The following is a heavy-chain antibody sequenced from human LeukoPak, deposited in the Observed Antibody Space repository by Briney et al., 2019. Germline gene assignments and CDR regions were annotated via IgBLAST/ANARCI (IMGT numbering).Heavy chain of an antibody. CDR1: GFRFDSFY. V-gene: IGHV3-11*04. Sequence: GGSLRVSCAACGFRFDSFYMGWIRQVPGKGLDYIALISASGAVPYYAESVKGRFTISRDNAKNSVSLQMNSLSADDTAIYYCARSLIVASEDYWGQGTQVTVSS. CDR2: ISASGAVP. D-gene: IGHD3-22*01. CDR3: ARSLIVASEDY. J-gene: IGHJ4*02.